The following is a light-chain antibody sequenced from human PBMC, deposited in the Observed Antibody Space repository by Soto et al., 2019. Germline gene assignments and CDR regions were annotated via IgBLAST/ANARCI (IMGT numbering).Light chain of an antibody. CDR2: AAS. CDR3: LQDYTYPWT. CDR1: QGIRDD. J-gene: IGKJ1*01. Sequence: AIQMTQSPSSLSASIGDRVTITCRASQGIRDDLGWYRQRPGKAPELLIFAASSLQGGVPSMFSGSGSGTDFTLTISSLQPEDFATYFCLQDYTYPWTFGQGTKVEVE. V-gene: IGKV1-6*01.